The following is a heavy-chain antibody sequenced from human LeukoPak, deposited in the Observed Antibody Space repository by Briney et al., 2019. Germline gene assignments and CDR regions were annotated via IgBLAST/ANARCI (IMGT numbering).Heavy chain of an antibody. CDR2: VTHSGST. Sequence: PSETLSLTCIVYGGXFSGYYCTWIRQSPGKGLEWLGEVTHSGSTNYNPSLKSRVTISLDTSKNQFSMGLSSVTAADTAVYYCARGGGAAAATWGQGALVTVSS. CDR3: ARGGGAAAAT. J-gene: IGHJ5*02. D-gene: IGHD6-25*01. V-gene: IGHV4-34*01. CDR1: GGXFSGYY.